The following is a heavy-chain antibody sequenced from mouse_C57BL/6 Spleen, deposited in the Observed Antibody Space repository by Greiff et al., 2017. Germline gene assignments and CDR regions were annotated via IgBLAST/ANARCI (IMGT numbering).Heavy chain of an antibody. V-gene: IGHV1-52*01. CDR3: ARSFYGYYRAMDY. D-gene: IGHD2-10*01. Sequence: QVQLQQPGAELVRPGSSVKLSCKASGYTFTSYWMHWVKQRPIQGLEWIGNIDPSDSETHYNQKFKDKATLTVDTSSSTAYMQLSSLTSEDSAVYYCARSFYGYYRAMDYWGQGTSVTVSS. CDR1: GYTFTSYW. CDR2: IDPSDSET. J-gene: IGHJ4*01.